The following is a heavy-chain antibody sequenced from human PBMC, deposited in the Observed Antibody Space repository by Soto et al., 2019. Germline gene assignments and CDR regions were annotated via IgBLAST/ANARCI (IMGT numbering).Heavy chain of an antibody. CDR1: GYSISSGYY. CDR3: ARYLEAVADFWV. D-gene: IGHD6-19*01. V-gene: IGHV4-38-2*01. J-gene: IGHJ4*02. CDR2: IYHPGRT. Sequence: QVQLQESGPGLVRPSETLSLTCAVSGYSISSGYYWGWIRQPPGKRLEWIATIYHPGRTYYNPSLKSRVTISEDTSKNQFSLKLSSVTAADTAVYYCARYLEAVADFWVWGQGTLVTVSS.